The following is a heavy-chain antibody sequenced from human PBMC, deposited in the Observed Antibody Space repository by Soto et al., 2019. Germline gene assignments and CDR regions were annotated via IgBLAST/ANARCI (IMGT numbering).Heavy chain of an antibody. J-gene: IGHJ5*02. Sequence: SETLSLTCTVSGGSISSYYWSWIRQPPGKGLEWIGYIYYSGNTNYNASLKSRITISVDTSKNQFSLKLTSVTAADTAVYYCASLHGARFDPWGQGTLVTVSS. D-gene: IGHD4-17*01. CDR1: GGSISSYY. CDR3: ASLHGARFDP. V-gene: IGHV4-59*08. CDR2: IYYSGNT.